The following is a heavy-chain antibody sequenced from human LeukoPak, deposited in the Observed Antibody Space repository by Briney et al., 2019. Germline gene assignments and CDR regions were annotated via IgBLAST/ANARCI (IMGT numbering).Heavy chain of an antibody. D-gene: IGHD1-26*01. CDR2: IYSGDNT. CDR1: GFTVSSNY. Sequence: GGSLRLSCAASGFTVSSNYMSWVRQAPGKGLEWDSVIYSGDNTYYADSVKGRFTISRDISKNTLYLQMNSLRAEDTAVYYCARFIVGVSGVDYWGQGTLVTVSS. CDR3: ARFIVGVSGVDY. J-gene: IGHJ4*02. V-gene: IGHV3-66*01.